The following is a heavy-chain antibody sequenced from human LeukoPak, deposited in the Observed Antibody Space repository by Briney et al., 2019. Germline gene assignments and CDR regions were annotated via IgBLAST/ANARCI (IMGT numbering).Heavy chain of an antibody. J-gene: IGHJ4*02. CDR3: AKDLGYCGGDCYPPY. D-gene: IGHD2-21*02. CDR2: IRGSGGST. Sequence: PGGSLRLSCAASGFIFSNYAMNWVRQAPGKGLEWVSAIRGSGGSTFYADSVKGRFTISRDNSKNTLYLQMNSLRAEDTAVYYCAKDLGYCGGDCYPPYWGQGTLVTVSS. CDR1: GFIFSNYA. V-gene: IGHV3-23*01.